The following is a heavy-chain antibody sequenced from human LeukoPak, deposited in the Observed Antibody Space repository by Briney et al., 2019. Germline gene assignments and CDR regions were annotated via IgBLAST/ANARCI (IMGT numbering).Heavy chain of an antibody. CDR2: IYPGDSDT. J-gene: IGHJ4*02. Sequence: GASLKISCKASGYSFTSYWIGWVRQMPGKGLEWMGIIYPGDSDTRYPPSYQGQATISANKTISTAYRQWSSLKASDTAMHYCERHGAVAGTSYWGQGTLVTVSS. CDR3: ERHGAVAGTSY. V-gene: IGHV5-51*01. CDR1: GYSFTSYW. D-gene: IGHD6-19*01.